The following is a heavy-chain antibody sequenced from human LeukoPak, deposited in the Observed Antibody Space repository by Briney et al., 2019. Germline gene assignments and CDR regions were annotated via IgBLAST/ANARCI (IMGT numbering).Heavy chain of an antibody. J-gene: IGHJ4*02. Sequence: GGSLRLSCAASGFTFSSYEMNWVRQAPGKGLEWVSYISSSGSTIYYADSVKGRFTISRDNAKNSLYLQMNSLRAEDTVVYYCASIDTGFDYWGQGTLVTVSS. CDR2: ISSSGSTI. D-gene: IGHD2-15*01. CDR1: GFTFSSYE. V-gene: IGHV3-48*03. CDR3: ASIDTGFDY.